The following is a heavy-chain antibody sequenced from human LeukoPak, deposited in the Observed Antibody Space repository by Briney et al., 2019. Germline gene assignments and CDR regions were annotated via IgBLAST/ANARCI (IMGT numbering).Heavy chain of an antibody. V-gene: IGHV4-61*02. D-gene: IGHD4-17*01. CDR2: ISSSGST. Sequence: PSETLSLTCTVSGDSISSGDYYWSWIRQPAGKGLEWIGRISSSGSTNYNPSLKSRVTISVDTSKNQFSLKLSSVTAADTAVYYCARDGYGDEKYYFDYWGQGTLVTVSS. CDR1: GDSISSGDYY. CDR3: ARDGYGDEKYYFDY. J-gene: IGHJ4*02.